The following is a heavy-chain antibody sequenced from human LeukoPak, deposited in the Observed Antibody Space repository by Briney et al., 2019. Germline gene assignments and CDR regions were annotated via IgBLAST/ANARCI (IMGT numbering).Heavy chain of an antibody. CDR2: IYYSGST. D-gene: IGHD5-18*01. CDR3: ASYQEGYSYGYFDY. CDR1: GGSISSYY. Sequence: SETLSLTCTVSGGSISSYYWSWIRQPPGKGLEWIGYIYYSGSTNYNPSLKSRVTISVDTSKNQFSLKLSSVTAADPAVYYCASYQEGYSYGYFDYWGQGTLVTVSS. J-gene: IGHJ4*02. V-gene: IGHV4-59*01.